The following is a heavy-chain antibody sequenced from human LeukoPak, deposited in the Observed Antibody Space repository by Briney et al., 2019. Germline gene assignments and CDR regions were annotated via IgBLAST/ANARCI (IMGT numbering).Heavy chain of an antibody. Sequence: SQPLSLTCAISGDRVSSNSAAWNWIRPSPSRGLEWLGRTYYRSKCYNDYAVSVKSQITINPDTSKNQFSLQLNSVTPEDTAVYYCASTQQDSGIAVAGFDYWGQGTLVTVSS. V-gene: IGHV6-1*01. J-gene: IGHJ4*02. CDR3: ASTQQDSGIAVAGFDY. D-gene: IGHD6-19*01. CDR1: GDRVSSNSAA. CDR2: TYYRSKCYN.